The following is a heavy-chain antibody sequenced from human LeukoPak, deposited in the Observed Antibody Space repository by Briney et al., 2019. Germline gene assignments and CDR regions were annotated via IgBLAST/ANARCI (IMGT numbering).Heavy chain of an antibody. Sequence: SETLSLTCAVYGGSFSGYYWSWIRQPPGKGLEWIGEINHSGSTNYNPSLKSQVTISVDTSKNQFSLKLSSVTAADTAVYYCARACRIVATTHRFDYWGQGTLVTVSS. V-gene: IGHV4-34*01. CDR1: GGSFSGYY. CDR3: ARACRIVATTHRFDY. CDR2: INHSGST. D-gene: IGHD5-12*01. J-gene: IGHJ4*02.